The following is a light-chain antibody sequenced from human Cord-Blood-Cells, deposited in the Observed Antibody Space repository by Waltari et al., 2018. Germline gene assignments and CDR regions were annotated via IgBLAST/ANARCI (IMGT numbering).Light chain of an antibody. J-gene: IGLJ3*02. Sequence: QSALTQPASVSGSPGQSITISCTGTSSDVGGYNYVSWYQQHPGKAPKLMINDVSNRTSGVSNRFSGSKSGNTASLTISGLQAEDEADYYCSSYTSSSTVFGGGTKLTVL. CDR1: SSDVGGYNY. CDR2: DVS. CDR3: SSYTSSSTV. V-gene: IGLV2-14*01.